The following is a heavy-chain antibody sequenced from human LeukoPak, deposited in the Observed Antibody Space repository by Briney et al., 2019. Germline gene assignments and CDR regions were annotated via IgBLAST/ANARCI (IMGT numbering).Heavy chain of an antibody. V-gene: IGHV4-39*07. CDR3: AKSTYYYDTFVNAFDI. CDR2: IYYSGST. CDR1: GGSISSGSYY. Sequence: SETLSLTCTVSGGSISSGSYYWSWIRQPPGKGLEWIGSIYYSGSTYYNMSLKSRVTISVDTSKNQFSLKLSSVTAADTAVYYCAKSTYYYDTFVNAFDIWGQGTMVTVSS. D-gene: IGHD3-22*01. J-gene: IGHJ3*02.